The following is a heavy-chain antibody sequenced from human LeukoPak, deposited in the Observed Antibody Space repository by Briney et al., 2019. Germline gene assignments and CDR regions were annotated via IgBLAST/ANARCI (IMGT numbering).Heavy chain of an antibody. D-gene: IGHD3-3*01. CDR1: GGTFSGYA. Sequence: SVKVSCKASGGTFSGYAISWVRQAPGQGLEWMGGIIPIFGTANYAQKFQGRVTITADESTSTAYMELSSLRSEDTAVYYCARCGAGPSFGVVIYYYYYMGVWGKGTTVTVSS. CDR3: ARCGAGPSFGVVIYYYYYMGV. V-gene: IGHV1-69*13. J-gene: IGHJ6*03. CDR2: IIPIFGTA.